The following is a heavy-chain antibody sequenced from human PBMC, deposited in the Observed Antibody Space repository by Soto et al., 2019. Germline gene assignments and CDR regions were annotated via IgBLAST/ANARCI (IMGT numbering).Heavy chain of an antibody. CDR3: TTEAYDYVWGSYLSSAFDI. D-gene: IGHD3-16*02. J-gene: IGHJ3*02. Sequence: GGSLRLSCAGSGFTFSNAWMSWVRQAPGKGLEWVGRIKSKTDGGTTDYAAPVKGRFTISRDDSKNTLYLQMNSLKTEDTAVYYCTTEAYDYVWGSYLSSAFDIWGQGTMVTVSS. V-gene: IGHV3-15*01. CDR1: GFTFSNAW. CDR2: IKSKTDGGTT.